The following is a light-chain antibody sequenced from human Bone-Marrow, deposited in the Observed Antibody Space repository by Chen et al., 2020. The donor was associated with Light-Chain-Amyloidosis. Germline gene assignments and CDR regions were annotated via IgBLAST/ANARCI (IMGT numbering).Light chain of an antibody. CDR1: EHIGKYY. V-gene: IGKV3-11*01. CDR3: QQRSNWPQRT. J-gene: IGKJ1*01. CDR2: DAS. Sequence: VLTQSPGTLSLSPGERATLSCRASEHIGKYYLTWFQQKPGQAPRLLIYDASNRASGLPARFSGSGSGTDFTLTISSLEPEDFAVYYCQQRSNWPQRTFGQGTKVEIK.